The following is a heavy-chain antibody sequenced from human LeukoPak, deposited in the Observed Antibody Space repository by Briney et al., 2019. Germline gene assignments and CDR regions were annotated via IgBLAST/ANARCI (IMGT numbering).Heavy chain of an antibody. CDR1: GFTFSSFA. CDR2: ISSSGSTI. CDR3: ARVSGPPPY. Sequence: GGSLRLSCAASGFTFSSFAMVWVRQPPGKGLEWVSYISSSGSTIYYADSVKGRFTISRDNAKNSLYLQMNSLRAEDTAVYYCARVSGPPPYWGQGTLVTVSS. J-gene: IGHJ4*02. D-gene: IGHD1-26*01. V-gene: IGHV3-48*03.